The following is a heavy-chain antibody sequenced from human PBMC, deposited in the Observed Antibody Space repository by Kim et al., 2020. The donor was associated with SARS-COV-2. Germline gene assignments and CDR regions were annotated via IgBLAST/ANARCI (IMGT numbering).Heavy chain of an antibody. Sequence: GGSLRLSCAASGFTFNKAWMRWVRQGPGKGLECVGRIKSQTNGGTTDYAAPVKDRFVISRDDSKNTLYLQMNSLRTEDTGVYYCTTDPVARPSGEFFYDYWGRGALVTVSS. D-gene: IGHD3-10*01. CDR2: IKSQTNGGTT. J-gene: IGHJ4*02. V-gene: IGHV3-15*01. CDR3: TTDPVARPSGEFFYDY. CDR1: GFTFNKAW.